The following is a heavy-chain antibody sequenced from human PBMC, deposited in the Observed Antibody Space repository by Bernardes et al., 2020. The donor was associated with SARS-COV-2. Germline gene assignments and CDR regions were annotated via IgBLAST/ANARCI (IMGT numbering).Heavy chain of an antibody. CDR1: GGSISSSSYY. Sequence: SETLSLTCTVSGGSISSSSYYWGWLRQPPGKGLEWIGSIYYSGSTYYNPSLKSRVTISVDTSKNQFSLKLSSVTAADTAVYYCARAGWYYDFWSWFDPWGQGTLVTVSS. CDR3: ARAGWYYDFWSWFDP. D-gene: IGHD3-3*01. V-gene: IGHV4-39*07. J-gene: IGHJ5*02. CDR2: IYYSGST.